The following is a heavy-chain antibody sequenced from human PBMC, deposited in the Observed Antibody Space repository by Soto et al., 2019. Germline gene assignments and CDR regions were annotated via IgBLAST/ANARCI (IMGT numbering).Heavy chain of an antibody. CDR1: GFTFSSYG. Sequence: QVQLVESGGGVVQPGRSLRLSCAASGFTFSSYGMHWVRQAPGKGLEWVAVIWYDGSNKYYVDSVKGRFTISRDNSKNTLYLQMNSLRAEDTAVYYCAREMGRYSLVDYWGQGTLVTVSS. V-gene: IGHV3-33*01. CDR2: IWYDGSNK. D-gene: IGHD4-4*01. CDR3: AREMGRYSLVDY. J-gene: IGHJ4*02.